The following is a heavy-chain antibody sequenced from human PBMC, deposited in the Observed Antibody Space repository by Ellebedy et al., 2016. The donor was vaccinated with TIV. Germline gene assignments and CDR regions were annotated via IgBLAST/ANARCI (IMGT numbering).Heavy chain of an antibody. CDR3: AHRPYYYDSSGYYNY. D-gene: IGHD3-22*01. J-gene: IGHJ4*02. Sequence: SGPTLVKPTQTLTLTCTFSGFSLSTSGVGVGWIRQPPGKALEWLALIYSNDDKRYSPSLKSRLTITKDTSKNQVVLTMTNMDPMDTATYYCAHRPYYYDSSGYYNYWGQGTLVTISS. CDR1: GFSLSTSGVG. V-gene: IGHV2-5*01. CDR2: IYSNDDK.